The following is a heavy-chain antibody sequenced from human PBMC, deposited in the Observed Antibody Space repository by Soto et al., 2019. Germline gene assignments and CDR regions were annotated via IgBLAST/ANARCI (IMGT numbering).Heavy chain of an antibody. Sequence: ASVKVSCKASGVTFSSYAISWVRQGPGKGLEWMGGIIPIFGTANCAQKFQGRVTITADESTSTAYMELSSLRPEDTAVYYWARGAGYCSSTSCRIDYWGQGTLVTVSS. J-gene: IGHJ4*02. CDR1: GVTFSSYA. D-gene: IGHD2-2*01. CDR3: ARGAGYCSSTSCRIDY. V-gene: IGHV1-69*13. CDR2: IIPIFGTA.